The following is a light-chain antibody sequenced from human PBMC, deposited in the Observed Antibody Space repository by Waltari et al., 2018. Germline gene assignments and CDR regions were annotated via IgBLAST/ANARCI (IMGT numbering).Light chain of an antibody. J-gene: IGLJ2*01. V-gene: IGLV3-25*03. CDR3: QSRDSTTLFV. Sequence: SYELTQPPSVSVSPGQTARTTCSGNAFPSQWAFWYQQKPGRSPVLLIYKNVERPSEIPARFSGSHSGTTVTLTISGVQAEDEADYYCQSRDSTTLFVFGAGTKLTVL. CDR2: KNV. CDR1: AFPSQW.